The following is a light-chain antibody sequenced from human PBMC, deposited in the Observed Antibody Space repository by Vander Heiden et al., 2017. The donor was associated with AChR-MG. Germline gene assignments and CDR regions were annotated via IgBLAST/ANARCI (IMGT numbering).Light chain of an antibody. CDR1: SSNIGAAYD. Sequence: QSVLTQRPSVSGAPGQRVTISCTGTSSNIGAAYDVHWYQHLPGTAPKLLIYGNSNRPSGVPDRFSASKSDTSASLAVTGLHPDDEAVYYCQSYDVSLSAAVFGGGTKLTVL. J-gene: IGLJ2*01. CDR3: QSYDVSLSAAV. CDR2: GNS. V-gene: IGLV1-40*01.